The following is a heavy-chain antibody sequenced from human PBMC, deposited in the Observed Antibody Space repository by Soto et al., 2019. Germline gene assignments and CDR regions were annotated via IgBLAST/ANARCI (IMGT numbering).Heavy chain of an antibody. Sequence: ASVKVSCKASGYTFTSYDINWVRQAPGKGLEWMGGFDPEDGETIYAQKFQGRVTMTEDTSTDTAYMELSSLRSEDTAVYYCASEIFNCSSTSCYNWFDPWGQGTLVTVSS. D-gene: IGHD2-2*01. V-gene: IGHV1-24*01. CDR1: GYTFTSYD. CDR2: FDPEDGET. CDR3: ASEIFNCSSTSCYNWFDP. J-gene: IGHJ5*02.